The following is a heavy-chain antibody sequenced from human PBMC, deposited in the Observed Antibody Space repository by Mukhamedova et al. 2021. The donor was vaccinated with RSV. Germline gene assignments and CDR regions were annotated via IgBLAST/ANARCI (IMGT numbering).Heavy chain of an antibody. Sequence: TSYADSVKGRFTIFRDNAQNTLYLQMNNLRAEDAAVYYCARAGYTYGNYYYLDVWGKGTPVTV. CDR2: T. CDR3: ARAGYTYGNYYYLDV. V-gene: IGHV3-74*01. D-gene: IGHD5-18*01. J-gene: IGHJ6*03.